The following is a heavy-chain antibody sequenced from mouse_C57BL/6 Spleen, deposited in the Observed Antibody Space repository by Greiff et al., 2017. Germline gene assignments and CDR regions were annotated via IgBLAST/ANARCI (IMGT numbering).Heavy chain of an antibody. V-gene: IGHV1-59*01. CDR1: GYTFTSYW. CDR2: IDPSDSYT. CDR3: ARSRYYGSDAMDY. Sequence: VQLQQPGAELVRPGTSVKLSCKASGYTFTSYWMHWVKQRPGQGLEWIGVIDPSDSYTNYNQKFKGKATLTVDTSSSTAYMQLSSLTSEDSAVYYCARSRYYGSDAMDYWGQGTSVTVSS. J-gene: IGHJ4*01. D-gene: IGHD1-1*01.